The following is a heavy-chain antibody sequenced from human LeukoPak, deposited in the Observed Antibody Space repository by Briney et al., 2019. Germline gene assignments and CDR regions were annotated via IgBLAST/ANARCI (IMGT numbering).Heavy chain of an antibody. Sequence: PGGSLRLSCAASGFTFDDYAMHWVRQAPGKGLEWVSGISWNSGSIGYADSVKGRFTISRDNAKNSLYLQMNSLRAEDMALYYCAKGVYYDSSGYYHDAFDIWGQGTMVTVSS. CDR1: GFTFDDYA. V-gene: IGHV3-9*03. CDR3: AKGVYYDSSGYYHDAFDI. D-gene: IGHD3-22*01. J-gene: IGHJ3*02. CDR2: ISWNSGSI.